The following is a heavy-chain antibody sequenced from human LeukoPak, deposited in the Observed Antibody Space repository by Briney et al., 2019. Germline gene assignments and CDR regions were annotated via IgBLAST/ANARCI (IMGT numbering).Heavy chain of an antibody. D-gene: IGHD3-10*01. CDR3: ARVGDGSGSYYY. Sequence: SVKVSCKASGGTFSSYAISWVRQAPGQGLEWMGGIIPIFGTANYAQKFQGRVTTTADESTSTAYMELSSLSSEDTAVYYCARVGDGSGSYYYWGQGTLVTVSS. V-gene: IGHV1-69*13. J-gene: IGHJ4*02. CDR2: IIPIFGTA. CDR1: GGTFSSYA.